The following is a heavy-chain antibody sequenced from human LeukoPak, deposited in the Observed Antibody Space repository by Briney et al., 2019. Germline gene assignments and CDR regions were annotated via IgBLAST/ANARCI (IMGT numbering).Heavy chain of an antibody. CDR3: ARHFLGELPDMDV. CDR2: IDPSDSYT. D-gene: IGHD1-26*01. Sequence: GESLKISCKGSGYSFTSYWISWVRQMPGKGLEWMGRIDPSDSYTKYGPSFQGHVTISGDESISTAYLQWGSLKASDTAMYYCARHFLGELPDMDVWGQGTTVTVSS. CDR1: GYSFTSYW. J-gene: IGHJ6*02. V-gene: IGHV5-10-1*01.